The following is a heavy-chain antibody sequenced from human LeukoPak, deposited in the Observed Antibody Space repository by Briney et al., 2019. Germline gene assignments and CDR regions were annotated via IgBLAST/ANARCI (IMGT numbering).Heavy chain of an antibody. CDR1: GGSISSGSYY. D-gene: IGHD5-12*01. Sequence: SETLCLTCTVSGGSISSGSYYWSWIRQPAGKGLEWIGRIYTSGSTNYNPSLKSRVTISVDTSKNLFSLNLKLTSVTAADTAVYYCARGGSGYDWFDPWGQGTLVTVSS. CDR2: IYTSGST. CDR3: ARGGSGYDWFDP. J-gene: IGHJ5*02. V-gene: IGHV4-61*02.